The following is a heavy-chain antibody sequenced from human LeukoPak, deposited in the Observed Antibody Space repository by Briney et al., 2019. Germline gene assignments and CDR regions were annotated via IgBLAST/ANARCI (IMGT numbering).Heavy chain of an antibody. CDR2: VSYDGSDK. CDR1: GFTFSSYG. V-gene: IGHV3-30*18. CDR3: AKEGVLDRYFYYGMDV. Sequence: GGSLRLSCAASGFTFSSYGMNWVRQAPGKGLEWLGIVSYDGSDKYYADSVKGRFNVSRDNSKNTVYLQMNSLRAEDTAVYFCAKEGVLDRYFYYGMDVWGQGTTVTVSS. J-gene: IGHJ6*02. D-gene: IGHD3-16*01.